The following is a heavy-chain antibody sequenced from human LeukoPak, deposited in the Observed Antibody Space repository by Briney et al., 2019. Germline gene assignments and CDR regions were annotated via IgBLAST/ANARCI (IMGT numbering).Heavy chain of an antibody. CDR3: ARVSPLRYFDWLSTNEYYYYMDV. J-gene: IGHJ6*03. CDR2: ISSSGRTI. Sequence: GGSLRLSCAASGFTVSSNYMSWVRQAPGKGLEGVSYISSSGRTIYYADSMKGRFTISRDNAKNSLYLQMNRLRAEDTAVYYCARVSPLRYFDWLSTNEYYYYMDVWGKGTTVTISS. D-gene: IGHD3-9*01. V-gene: IGHV3-11*01. CDR1: GFTVSSNY.